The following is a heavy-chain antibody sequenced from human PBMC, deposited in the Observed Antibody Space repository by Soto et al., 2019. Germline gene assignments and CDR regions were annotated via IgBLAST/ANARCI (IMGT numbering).Heavy chain of an antibody. CDR1: GGTFSSYA. CDR3: ASTPSYDSSGYNWFDP. D-gene: IGHD3-22*01. J-gene: IGHJ5*02. CDR2: IITIFGTA. Sequence: QVQLVQSGAEVKKPGSSVKVSCKASGGTFSSYAISWVRQAPRQRLEWMGGIITIFGTANYAQKFQGRVTITADESTSTAYMELSSLRSEDTAVYYCASTPSYDSSGYNWFDPWGQGTLVTVSS. V-gene: IGHV1-69*12.